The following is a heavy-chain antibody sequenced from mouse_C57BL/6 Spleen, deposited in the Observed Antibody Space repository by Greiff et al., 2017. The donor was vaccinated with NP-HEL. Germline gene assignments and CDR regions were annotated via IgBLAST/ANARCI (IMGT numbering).Heavy chain of an antibody. Sequence: VQLQQPGAELVKPGASVKLSCKASGYTFTSYWMHWVKQRPGQGLEWIGMIHPNSGSTNYNEKFKSKATLTVDKSSSTAYMQLSSLTSEDSAVYYCARRGDLGYFDYWGQGTTLTVSS. D-gene: IGHD2-13*01. J-gene: IGHJ2*01. CDR1: GYTFTSYW. CDR2: IHPNSGST. CDR3: ARRGDLGYFDY. V-gene: IGHV1-64*01.